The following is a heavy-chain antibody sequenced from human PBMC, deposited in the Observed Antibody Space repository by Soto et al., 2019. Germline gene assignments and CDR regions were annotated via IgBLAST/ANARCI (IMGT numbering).Heavy chain of an antibody. CDR2: INHSGST. D-gene: IGHD6-19*01. Sequence: SETLSLTCAVYGGSFSGYYWSWIRQPPGKGLEWIGEINHSGSTNYNPSLKSRVTISVDTSKNQFSLKLSSVTAADTAVYYCARRRSSGGWYQDSHLNWFDPWGQGTLVTVSS. J-gene: IGHJ5*02. CDR1: GGSFSGYY. V-gene: IGHV4-34*01. CDR3: ARRRSSGGWYQDSHLNWFDP.